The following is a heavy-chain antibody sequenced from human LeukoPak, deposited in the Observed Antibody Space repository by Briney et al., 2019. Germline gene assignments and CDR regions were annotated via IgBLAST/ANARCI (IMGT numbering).Heavy chain of an antibody. Sequence: SEALSLTCTVSGGSISSGSYYWSWIRQPAGKGLEWIGRIYTSGSTNYNPSLKSRVTISVDTSKNQFSLKLSSVTAADTAVYYCARYSGWYFDYWGQGTLVTVSS. CDR1: GGSISSGSYY. D-gene: IGHD6-19*01. CDR2: IYTSGST. V-gene: IGHV4-61*02. CDR3: ARYSGWYFDY. J-gene: IGHJ4*02.